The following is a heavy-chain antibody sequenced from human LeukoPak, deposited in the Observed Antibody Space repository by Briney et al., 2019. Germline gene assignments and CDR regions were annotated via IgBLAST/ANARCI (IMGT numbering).Heavy chain of an antibody. Sequence: GGSLRLSCAASGFTFSSYHMNWVRQAPGKGLEWVSYISIFSSTIYYADSVRGRFTISRDDANSLVYLQMNSLRAEDTAVYYCARTNERELDYWGQGTLVTLSS. D-gene: IGHD1-26*01. CDR2: ISIFSSTI. V-gene: IGHV3-48*01. CDR3: ARTNERELDY. CDR1: GFTFSSYH. J-gene: IGHJ4*02.